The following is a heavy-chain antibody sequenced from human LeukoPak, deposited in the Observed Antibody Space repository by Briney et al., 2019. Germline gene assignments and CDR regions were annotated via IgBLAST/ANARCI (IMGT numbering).Heavy chain of an antibody. J-gene: IGHJ4*02. D-gene: IGHD4-17*01. CDR2: ISSSSSTI. V-gene: IGHV3-48*01. CDR3: ARDDYGDGFDY. Sequence: PGGSLRLSCAASGFTFSSYSMNWVRQAPGKGLGWVSYISSSSSTIYYADSVKGRFTISRDNAKNSLYLQMNSLRAEDTAVYYCARDDYGDGFDYWGQGTLVTVSS. CDR1: GFTFSSYS.